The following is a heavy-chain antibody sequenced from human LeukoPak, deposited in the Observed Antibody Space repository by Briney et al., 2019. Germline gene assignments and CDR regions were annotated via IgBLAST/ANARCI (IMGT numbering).Heavy chain of an antibody. D-gene: IGHD3-3*01. CDR2: IIPIFGTA. CDR3: ARDSRYDFWNDFRWFDP. CDR1: GGTFSSYA. V-gene: IGHV1-69*05. Sequence: SVEVSCKASGGTFSSYAISWVRQAPGQGLEWMGRIIPIFGTANYAQKFQGRVTITTDESTSTAYMELSSLRSEDTAVYYCARDSRYDFWNDFRWFDPWGQGTLVTVSS. J-gene: IGHJ5*02.